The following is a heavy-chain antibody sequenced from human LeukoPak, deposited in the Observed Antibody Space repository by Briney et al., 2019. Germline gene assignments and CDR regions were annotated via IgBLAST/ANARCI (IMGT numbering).Heavy chain of an antibody. J-gene: IGHJ4*02. CDR2: ISAYNGNT. CDR1: GYTFTNYD. CDR3: ARDTGPMTTVVTPPFDY. Sequence: EASVKVSCKASGYTFTNYDINWVRQATGQGLEWMGWISAYNGNTNYAQKFQGRVAMTRDMSTSTVYMELSSLRSEDTAVYYCARDTGPMTTVVTPPFDYWGQGTLVTVSS. V-gene: IGHV1-18*01. D-gene: IGHD4-23*01.